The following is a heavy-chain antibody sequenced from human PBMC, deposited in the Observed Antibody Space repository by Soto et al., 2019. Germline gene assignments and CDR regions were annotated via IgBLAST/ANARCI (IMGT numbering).Heavy chain of an antibody. V-gene: IGHV1-3*01. J-gene: IGHJ3*02. D-gene: IGHD6-19*01. Sequence: ASVKVSCKASGYTFTGYYMHWVRQAPGQRLEWMGWINAGNGNTKYSQKFQGRVTITRDTSASTAYMELSSLRSEDTAVYYCARGGGIAVAGPRGAFDIWGQGTMVTVSS. CDR3: ARGGGIAVAGPRGAFDI. CDR1: GYTFTGYY. CDR2: INAGNGNT.